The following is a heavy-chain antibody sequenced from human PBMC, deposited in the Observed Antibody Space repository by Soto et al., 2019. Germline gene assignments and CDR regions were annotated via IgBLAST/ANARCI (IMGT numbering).Heavy chain of an antibody. Sequence: SETLSLTCTVSGDSISSADYYWSWIRQTPGKGLEWIGHIFYSGATYYNPSLKSRLTISVDTSKNHFSLKVSSVTAADTAVYYCARGTSWQLPFDYWGQGTLVTVSS. D-gene: IGHD6-13*01. CDR1: GDSISSADYY. CDR2: IFYSGAT. V-gene: IGHV4-30-4*02. J-gene: IGHJ4*02. CDR3: ARGTSWQLPFDY.